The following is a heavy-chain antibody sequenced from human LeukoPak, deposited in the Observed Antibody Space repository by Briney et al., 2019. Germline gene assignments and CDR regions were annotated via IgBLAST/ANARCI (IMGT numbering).Heavy chain of an antibody. J-gene: IGHJ4*02. CDR3: ARDGGGVIPLDY. Sequence: GGSLRLSCAASGFTFSSYAMHWVRQAPGKVLEYVSAISSNGGSTYYANSVKGRFTISRDNSKNTLYLQMGSLRAEDMAVYYCARDGGGVIPLDYWGQGTLVTVSS. V-gene: IGHV3-64*01. D-gene: IGHD3-16*02. CDR1: GFTFSSYA. CDR2: ISSNGGST.